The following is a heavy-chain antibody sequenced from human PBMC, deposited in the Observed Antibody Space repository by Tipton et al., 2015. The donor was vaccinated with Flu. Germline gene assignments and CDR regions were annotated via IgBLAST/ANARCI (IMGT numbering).Heavy chain of an antibody. CDR2: MNDRGKS. Sequence: GLVKPSETLSLTCAVYGGSFSGHYWSWIRQSPERGLEWIGEMNDRGKSNYAPSLRDRVTISVDTSKNQFSLILKSLTAADTAVYYCSRAPLLRGGRGYASGGFFYYGLDVWGLGTTVTVSS. CDR1: GGSFSGHY. J-gene: IGHJ6*02. CDR3: SRAPLLRGGRGYASGGFFYYGLDV. D-gene: IGHD3-3*01. V-gene: IGHV4-34*01.